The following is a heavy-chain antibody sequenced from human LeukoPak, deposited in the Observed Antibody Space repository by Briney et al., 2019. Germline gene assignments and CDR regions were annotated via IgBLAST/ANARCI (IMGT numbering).Heavy chain of an antibody. CDR3: VRDPEALDY. CDR1: GFTFSDYS. V-gene: IGHV3-48*02. CDR2: ISRGRPNI. Sequence: GGSLRLSCVASGFTFSDYSMNWVRQAPGKGLEWVSYISRGRPNIHSAQSVKGRFTISRDNAKNSLYLQMNSLRDEDTAVYYCVRDPEALDYWGQGTLVTVSS. J-gene: IGHJ4*02.